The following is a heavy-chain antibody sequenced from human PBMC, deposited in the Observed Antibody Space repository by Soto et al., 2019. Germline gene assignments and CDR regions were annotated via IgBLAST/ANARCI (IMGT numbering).Heavy chain of an antibody. CDR3: AASSVAGSSYFDY. CDR2: ISGSSSYI. CDR1: GFTFSSYS. J-gene: IGHJ4*02. D-gene: IGHD6-19*01. V-gene: IGHV3-21*01. Sequence: PGGSLRLSCAASGFTFSSYSMSWVRQAPGKGLEWVASISGSSSYINYEDSVKGRFTISRDNAKNSLSLQMNSLGVEDTAVYYCAASSVAGSSYFDYWRQGLLVTVSS.